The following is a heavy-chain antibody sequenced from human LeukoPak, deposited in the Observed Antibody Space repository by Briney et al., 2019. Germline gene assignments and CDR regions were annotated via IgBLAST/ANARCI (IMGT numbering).Heavy chain of an antibody. D-gene: IGHD3-3*01. CDR3: ITGDYDFWSGFYSPNHYFDY. V-gene: IGHV3-15*01. J-gene: IGHJ4*02. Sequence: PGGSLRLSCAASGFTFTSAWMSWVRQAPGKSLEWVGRIKGKTAAGAPDYVASVKGRFTISRDDSKNTLFLQMSSLKTEDTAVYYCITGDYDFWSGFYSPNHYFDYWGQGTLVTVSS. CDR1: GFTFTSAW. CDR2: IKGKTAAGAP.